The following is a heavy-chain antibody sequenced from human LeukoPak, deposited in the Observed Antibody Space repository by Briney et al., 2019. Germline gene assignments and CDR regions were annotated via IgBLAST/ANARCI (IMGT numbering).Heavy chain of an antibody. J-gene: IGHJ3*02. CDR2: IYYSGST. V-gene: IGHV4-39*07. CDR3: ARDKYYYDSSGYGFDI. Sequence: PSETLSLTCTVSGGSISSSSYYWGWIRQPPGKGLEWIVSIYYSGSTYYNPSLKSRVTISVDTSKNQFSLKLSSVTAADTAVYYCARDKYYYDSSGYGFDIWGQGTMVTVSS. CDR1: GGSISSSSYY. D-gene: IGHD3-22*01.